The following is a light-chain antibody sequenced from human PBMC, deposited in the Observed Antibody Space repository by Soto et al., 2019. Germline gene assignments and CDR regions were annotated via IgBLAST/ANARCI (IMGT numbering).Light chain of an antibody. CDR2: AAS. CDR3: QQSYSSGYT. Sequence: DIQMTQSPSSLSASVGDSVTITCRASQRINTYLNWYQLRPGKAPNLLIYAASSLQSGVPSRFSGSGSGTDFTLTISSLQPEDFATYYCQQSYSSGYTFGQGTRLEIK. CDR1: QRINTY. V-gene: IGKV1-39*01. J-gene: IGKJ2*01.